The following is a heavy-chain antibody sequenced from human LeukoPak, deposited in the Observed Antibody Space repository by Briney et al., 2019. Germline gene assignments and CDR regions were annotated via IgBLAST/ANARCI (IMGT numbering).Heavy chain of an antibody. CDR1: GGTFSSYA. V-gene: IGHV1-69*13. CDR2: IIPIFGTA. Sequence: SVKVSCKASGGTFSSYAISWVRQAPGQGLEWMGGIIPIFGTANYAQKFQGRVTITADESTSTAYTELSSLRSEDTAVYYCARGYDCSGGSCYSFDYWGQGTLVTVSS. J-gene: IGHJ4*02. CDR3: ARGYDCSGGSCYSFDY. D-gene: IGHD2-15*01.